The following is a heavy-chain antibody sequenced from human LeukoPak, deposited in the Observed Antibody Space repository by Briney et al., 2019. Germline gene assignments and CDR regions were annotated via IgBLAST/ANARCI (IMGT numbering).Heavy chain of an antibody. CDR1: GFIFSNYW. J-gene: IGHJ4*02. Sequence: GGSLRLSCAASGFIFSNYWMNWVRQTPGKGLEWVANIKKDGSEKYYVDSVRGRFTISRDNAKNSLYLQMNSLRAEDTAVYYCAADGYSSPFDYWGQGTLVTVSS. CDR3: AADGYSSPFDY. D-gene: IGHD5-24*01. V-gene: IGHV3-7*01. CDR2: IKKDGSEK.